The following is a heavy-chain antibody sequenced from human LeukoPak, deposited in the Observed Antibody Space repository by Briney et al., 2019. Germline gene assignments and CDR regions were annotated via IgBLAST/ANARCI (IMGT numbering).Heavy chain of an antibody. V-gene: IGHV3-11*01. D-gene: IGHD2-2*01. CDR1: GFTFSDYY. CDR2: ISSSGSTI. CDR3: ARKTYQLLRNWFDS. Sequence: GGSLRLSCAASGFTFSDYYMSWIRQAPGKGLEWVSYISSSGSTIYYADSVKGRFTISRDNAKNSLYLQMNSLRVEDTAVYYCARKTYQLLRNWFDSWGQGTLVTVSS. J-gene: IGHJ5*01.